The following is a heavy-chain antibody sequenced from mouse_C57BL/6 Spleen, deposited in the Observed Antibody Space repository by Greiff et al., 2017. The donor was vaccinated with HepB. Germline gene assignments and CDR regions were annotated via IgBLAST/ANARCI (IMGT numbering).Heavy chain of an antibody. J-gene: IGHJ3*01. CDR2: IDPSDSYT. D-gene: IGHD3-2*02. Sequence: QVQLQQSGAELVMPGASVKLSCKASGYTFTSYWMHWVKQRPGQGLEWIGEIDPSDSYTNYNQKFKGKSTLTVDKSSSTAYMQLSSLTSEDSAVYYCATLDSSGYEFAYWGQGTLVTVSA. CDR1: GYTFTSYW. CDR3: ATLDSSGYEFAY. V-gene: IGHV1-69*01.